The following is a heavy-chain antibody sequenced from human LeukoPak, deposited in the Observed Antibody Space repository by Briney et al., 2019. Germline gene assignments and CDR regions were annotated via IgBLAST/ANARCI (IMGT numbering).Heavy chain of an antibody. V-gene: IGHV4-39*07. J-gene: IGHJ4*02. CDR1: GGSISSSSYY. Sequence: KTSETLSLTCTVSGGSISSSSYYWGWIRQPPGKGLEWIGTIYYSGSTYYNPSLKSRVTISVDTSKNQFSLKLSSVTAADTAVYYCARGRGSSWYYFDSWGQGTLVTVSS. CDR3: ARGRGSSWYYFDS. D-gene: IGHD6-13*01. CDR2: IYYSGST.